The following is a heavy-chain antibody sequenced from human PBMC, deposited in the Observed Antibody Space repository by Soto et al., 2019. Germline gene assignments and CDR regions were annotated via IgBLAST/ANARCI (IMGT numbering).Heavy chain of an antibody. CDR3: AITTSTVSYWFDP. CDR2: IKEDGTEQ. Sequence: GGSLRLSCAASGFSFSCYLMSGVRQAPGKGPEWVANIKEDGTEQHYVDSVKGRFTISRDNSENSLFLQMNNLRAEDSAIYYCAITTSTVSYWFDPWGPGTQVTVSS. J-gene: IGHJ5*02. D-gene: IGHD4-4*01. V-gene: IGHV3-7*03. CDR1: GFSFSCYL.